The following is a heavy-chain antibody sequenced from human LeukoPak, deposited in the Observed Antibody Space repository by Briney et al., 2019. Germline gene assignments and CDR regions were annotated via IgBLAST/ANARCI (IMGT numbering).Heavy chain of an antibody. Sequence: GGSLRLSCAASGFTFSSYAVSWVRQAPGKGLEWVSAISGSGGSTYYADSVKGRFTISRDNSKNTLYLQMNSLRAEDTAVYYCAKDRYSSSPYYGMDVWGQGTTVTVSS. CDR2: ISGSGGST. CDR3: AKDRYSSSPYYGMDV. J-gene: IGHJ6*02. CDR1: GFTFSSYA. D-gene: IGHD6-13*01. V-gene: IGHV3-23*01.